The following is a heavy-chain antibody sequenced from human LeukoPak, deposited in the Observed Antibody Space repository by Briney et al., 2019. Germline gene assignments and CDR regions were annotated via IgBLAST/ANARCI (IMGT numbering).Heavy chain of an antibody. Sequence: SETLSLTCTVSGGSISSYYWSWIRQPPGKGLEWIGYIYYSGSTNYNPSLKSRVTISVDTSKNQFSLKLTSVTAADTAVYYCARSNRPTPDGYFDYWGQGTLVTVSS. J-gene: IGHJ4*02. CDR3: ARSNRPTPDGYFDY. CDR1: GGSISSYY. V-gene: IGHV4-59*08. CDR2: IYYSGST.